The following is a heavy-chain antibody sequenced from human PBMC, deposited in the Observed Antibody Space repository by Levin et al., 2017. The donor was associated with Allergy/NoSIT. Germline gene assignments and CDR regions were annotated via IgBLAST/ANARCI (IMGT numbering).Heavy chain of an antibody. J-gene: IGHJ3*02. CDR3: AKEVYGSGWYPLGNDAFEM. D-gene: IGHD6-19*01. CDR1: GFTFSSYG. V-gene: IGHV3-30*18. Sequence: PAGGSLRLSCAASGFTFSSYGMHWVRQAPGKGLEWVAVISSDGRKKFYADSVKGRFTISRDNSKNTLDLQMNSLRAEDTAVYYCAKEVYGSGWYPLGNDAFEMWGQGTKVSVSS. CDR2: ISSDGRKK.